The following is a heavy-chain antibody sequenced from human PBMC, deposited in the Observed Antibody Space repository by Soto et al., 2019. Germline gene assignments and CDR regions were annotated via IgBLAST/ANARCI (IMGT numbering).Heavy chain of an antibody. CDR1: GFVFKDSS. D-gene: IGHD3-10*01. Sequence: EVLLVESGGGLVQPGGSLKLSCAASGFVFKDSSIHWVRQASGKGLEWAGRIRDRAYNYATAYAASVKGRFTISRDDSSNTAYLLMNSLKTEDTAIYYCTRLISAAQDYWGQGTLVTVSS. CDR2: IRDRAYNYAT. V-gene: IGHV3-73*01. CDR3: TRLISAAQDY. J-gene: IGHJ4*02.